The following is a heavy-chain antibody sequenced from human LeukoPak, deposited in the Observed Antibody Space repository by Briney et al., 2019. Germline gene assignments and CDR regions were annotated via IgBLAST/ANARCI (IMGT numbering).Heavy chain of an antibody. Sequence: TGGSLRLSCAASGFTFRSKWMSWVRQAPGKGLEWVGNIQPDGSEQYPVDSVKGRFTISRDNARNSLFLQMNRLRVEDTAVYYCASQSYARFDPWGQGTLVTVSS. CDR2: IQPDGSEQ. J-gene: IGHJ5*02. D-gene: IGHD3-16*01. CDR1: GFTFRSKW. V-gene: IGHV3-7*01. CDR3: ASQSYARFDP.